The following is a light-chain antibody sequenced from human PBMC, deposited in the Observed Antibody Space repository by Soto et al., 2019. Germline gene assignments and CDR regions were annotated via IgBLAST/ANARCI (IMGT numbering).Light chain of an antibody. CDR2: RNN. CDR3: AAWDDSLSGYV. J-gene: IGLJ1*01. CDR1: SSNIGDNY. Sequence: QCVLTQPASASGTAGQKVTISCSGGSSNIGDNYVYWHQQLPGTAPKLLIYRNNQRPSGVPDRFSGSKSGTSASLAISGLRSEDEADYYCAAWDDSLSGYVFGPGTKVPS. V-gene: IGLV1-47*01.